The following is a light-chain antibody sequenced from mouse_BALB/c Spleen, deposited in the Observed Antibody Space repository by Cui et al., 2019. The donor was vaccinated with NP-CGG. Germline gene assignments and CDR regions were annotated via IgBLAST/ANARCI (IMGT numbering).Light chain of an antibody. V-gene: IGLV1*01. CDR1: TGTVTTSNY. CDR2: GTN. J-gene: IGLJ1*01. Sequence: VLTQESVLTTSPGETVTLTCRSSTGTVTTSNYANWVQEKPDHLFTGLIGGTNNRAPGVPARFSGSLIGDKAALTITGAQTEDEAVYFCALWYSNHWVFGGGTKLTVL. CDR3: ALWYSNHWV.